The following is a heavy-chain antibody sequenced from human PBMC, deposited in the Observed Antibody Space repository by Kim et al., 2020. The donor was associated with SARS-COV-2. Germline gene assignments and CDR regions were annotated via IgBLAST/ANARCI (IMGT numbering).Heavy chain of an antibody. D-gene: IGHD2-15*01. Sequence: LYFGGRSLYNPSLKSRLTRSLDASQNQFSLKLTSVTAADTAVYYCAKGYLYWGQGALVTVSS. CDR3: AKGYLY. V-gene: IGHV4-31*02. J-gene: IGHJ4*02. CDR2: LYFGGRS.